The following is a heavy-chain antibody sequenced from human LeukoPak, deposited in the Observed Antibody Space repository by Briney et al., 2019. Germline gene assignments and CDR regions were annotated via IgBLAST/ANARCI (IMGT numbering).Heavy chain of an antibody. CDR2: IDTDGGGT. J-gene: IGHJ4*02. D-gene: IGHD6-13*01. Sequence: PGGSLRLSCAASGFTFSDYYMHWVRQAPGKGLEYVSAIDTDGGGTYYADSVKGRFTISRHNSKNTLYLQMNSLRAEDTAVYYCARDTAAAGFDYWGQGTLVTVSS. V-gene: IGHV3-64*04. CDR1: GFTFSDYY. CDR3: ARDTAAAGFDY.